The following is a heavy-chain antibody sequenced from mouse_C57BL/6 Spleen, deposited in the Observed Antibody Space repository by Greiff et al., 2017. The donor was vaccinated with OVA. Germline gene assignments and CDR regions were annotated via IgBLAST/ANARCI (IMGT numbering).Heavy chain of an antibody. V-gene: IGHV7-3*01. J-gene: IGHJ2*01. CDR1: GFTFTDYY. Sequence: EVQGVESGGGLVQPGGSLSLSCAASGFTFTDYYMSWVRQPPGKALEWLGFIRNKANGYTTEYSASVKGRFTISRDNSQSILYLQMNALRAEDSATYYCARFSRGDYSNYAFYFDYWGQGTTLTVSS. CDR3: ARFSRGDYSNYAFYFDY. CDR2: IRNKANGYTT. D-gene: IGHD2-5*01.